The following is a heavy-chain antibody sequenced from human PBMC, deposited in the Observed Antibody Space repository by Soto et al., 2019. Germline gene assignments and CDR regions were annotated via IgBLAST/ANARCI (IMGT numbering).Heavy chain of an antibody. V-gene: IGHV3-11*01. CDR1: GFTFSDYA. J-gene: IGHJ4*02. CDR3: ARGTDYYPY. Sequence: QVQLVQSGGALVTPGGSLRLSCAASGFTFSDYAMNWIRQAPGRGLEWISYIGPRGSTVYYADSVKGRFTISRDNARKSLFLQMNILRVEDTAVYYCARGTDYYPYWGQGSLVTVS. CDR2: IGPRGSTV.